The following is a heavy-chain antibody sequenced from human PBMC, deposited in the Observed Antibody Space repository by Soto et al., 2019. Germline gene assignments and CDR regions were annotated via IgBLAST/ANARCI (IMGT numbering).Heavy chain of an antibody. D-gene: IGHD2-2*01. CDR3: AREESIVVVPAAMDY. CDR2: IKQDGSEK. Sequence: EVQLVESGGGLVQPGGSLRLSCAASGFTFSSYWMSWVRQAPGKGLEWVANIKQDGSEKYYVDSVKGRFTISRDNAKNSLYLLMYSLRVEDTAVYYCAREESIVVVPAAMDYWVHGTLVTVSS. V-gene: IGHV3-7*01. J-gene: IGHJ4*01. CDR1: GFTFSSYW.